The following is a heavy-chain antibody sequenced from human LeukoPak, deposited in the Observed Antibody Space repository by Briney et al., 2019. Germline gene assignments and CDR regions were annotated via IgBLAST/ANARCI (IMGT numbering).Heavy chain of an antibody. V-gene: IGHV5-51*01. J-gene: IGHJ4*02. CDR2: IYPGDSDT. CDR1: GYTFTNYW. CDR3: ARRGSGWYVDY. D-gene: IGHD6-19*01. Sequence: GESLKISCKGSGYTFTNYWIGWVRQMPGKGLESMGIIYPGDSDTRYSPSFQGQVTISADKSISTAYLQWTSLKASDTAMYYCARRGSGWYVDYWGQGTLVTVSS.